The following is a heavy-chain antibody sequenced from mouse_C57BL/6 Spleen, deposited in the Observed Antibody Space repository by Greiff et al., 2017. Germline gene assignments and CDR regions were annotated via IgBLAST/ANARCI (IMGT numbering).Heavy chain of an antibody. J-gene: IGHJ2*01. CDR3: ARWGGNYYFDY. V-gene: IGHV1-53*01. D-gene: IGHD2-1*01. Sequence: VKLQQPGTELVKPGASVKLSCKASGYTFTSYWMHWVKQRPGQGLEWIGNINPSNGGTNYNEKFKSKATLTVDKASSTAYMQLSSLTSEDSAVYYCARWGGNYYFDYWGQGTTLTVSS. CDR2: INPSNGGT. CDR1: GYTFTSYW.